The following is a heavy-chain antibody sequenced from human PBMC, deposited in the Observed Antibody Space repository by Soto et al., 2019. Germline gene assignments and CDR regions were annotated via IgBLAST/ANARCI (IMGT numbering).Heavy chain of an antibody. CDR3: VKDNVGVYCSGGSCYFDY. CDR1: GFSLDHYA. Sequence: EVHLVESGGGRAQPGRSLRLSCVASGFSLDHYAMHWVRQAPGKGLEWVSGISWDSGVIDYADSVRGRFTISRDNAKNSLYLQMTSLRAEDTALYYCVKDNVGVYCSGGSCYFDYWGQGSLVTVSS. J-gene: IGHJ4*02. V-gene: IGHV3-9*01. D-gene: IGHD2-15*01. CDR2: ISWDSGVI.